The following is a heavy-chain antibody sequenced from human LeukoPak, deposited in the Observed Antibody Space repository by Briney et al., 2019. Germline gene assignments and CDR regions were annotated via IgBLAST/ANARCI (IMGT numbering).Heavy chain of an antibody. CDR2: ISSRCSTI. J-gene: IGHJ4*02. CDR1: GFTFSDYY. CDR3: AREVIAAAGSGCFDY. V-gene: IGHV3-11*01. Sequence: GGSLRLSFAASGFTFSDYYMSLIRQAPGEGLEWVSYISSRCSTIYYAASVKGRFTISRDNAKNSLYLQMNSLRAEDTAVYYCAREVIAAAGSGCFDYWGQGTLVTVSS. D-gene: IGHD6-13*01.